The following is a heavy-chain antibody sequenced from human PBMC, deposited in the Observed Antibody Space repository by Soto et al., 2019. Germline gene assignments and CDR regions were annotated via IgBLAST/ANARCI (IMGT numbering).Heavy chain of an antibody. CDR3: ARVTASDYYDSSGYSSPLDY. CDR2: IYHSGST. D-gene: IGHD3-22*01. J-gene: IGHJ4*02. V-gene: IGHV4-4*02. Sequence: SETLSLTCAVSGGSISSSNWWSWVRQPPGKGLEWIGEIYHSGSTNYNPSLKSRVTISVDKSKNQFSLKLSSVTAADTAVYYCARVTASDYYDSSGYSSPLDYWGQGTLVTVSS. CDR1: GGSISSSNW.